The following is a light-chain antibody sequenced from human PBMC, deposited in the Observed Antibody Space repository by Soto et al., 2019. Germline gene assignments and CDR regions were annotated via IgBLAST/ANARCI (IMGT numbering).Light chain of an antibody. J-gene: IGKJ1*01. Sequence: DLQMPQSPSSLSASSGDRVTITCGASQSIGYYLNWYQQKPGKAPRLLIYAAYTLQSGVPSRFIGSGSGTDFTLTITSLQPEEWTTDDGQQRSSTPRTFGQGTKVDIK. CDR1: QSIGYY. V-gene: IGKV1-39*01. CDR3: QQRSSTPRT. CDR2: AAY.